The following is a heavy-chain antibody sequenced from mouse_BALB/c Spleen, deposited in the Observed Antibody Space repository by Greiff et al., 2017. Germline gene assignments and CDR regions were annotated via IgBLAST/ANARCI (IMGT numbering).Heavy chain of an antibody. CDR1: GFTFSSYT. Sequence: EVQLVESGGGLVKPGGSLKLSCAASGFTFSSYTMSWVRQTPEKRLEWVATISSGGGNTYYPDSVKGRFTISRDNAKNNLYLQMSSLRSEDTALYYCARYGESGIYYGLFDYWGQGTTLTVSS. CDR3: ARYGESGIYYGLFDY. J-gene: IGHJ2*01. CDR2: ISSGGGNT. V-gene: IGHV5-9*03. D-gene: IGHD2-1*01.